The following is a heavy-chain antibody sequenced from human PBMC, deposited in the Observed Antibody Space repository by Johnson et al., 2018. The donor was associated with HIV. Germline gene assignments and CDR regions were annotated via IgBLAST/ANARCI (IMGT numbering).Heavy chain of an antibody. J-gene: IGHJ3*02. CDR1: GFTFSSSS. Sequence: EVQLVESGGGVAQPGGSLRLSCAASGFTFSSSSMNWVRQAPGKGLEWVAYISSSSATIYYADSVKGRFTISRDNAKNSLYLQMNSLRAEDTAVYYCARDRGILDAFDIWGQGTMVTVSS. D-gene: IGHD3-10*01. CDR2: ISSSSATI. V-gene: IGHV3-48*01. CDR3: ARDRGILDAFDI.